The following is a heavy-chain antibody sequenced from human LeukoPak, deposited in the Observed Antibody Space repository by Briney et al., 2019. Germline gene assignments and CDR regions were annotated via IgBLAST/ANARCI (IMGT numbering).Heavy chain of an antibody. D-gene: IGHD5-12*01. V-gene: IGHV3-30*18. J-gene: IGHJ4*02. CDR2: ISYDGSNK. CDR3: AKEYSGYDLFDY. CDR1: GFTFSSYG. Sequence: GGSLRLSCAASGFTFSSYGMHWVRQAPGKGLEWVAVISYDGSNKYYADSVKGRFTISRDNSKNTLYLQMNSLRAEDTAVYYCAKEYSGYDLFDYWGQGTLVTVSS.